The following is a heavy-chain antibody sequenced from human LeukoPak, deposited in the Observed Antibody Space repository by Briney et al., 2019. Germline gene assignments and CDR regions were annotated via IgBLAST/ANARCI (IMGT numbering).Heavy chain of an antibody. Sequence: PSETLSLTCSVSGGSMGTYYRTWVRQPPGKGLEWIGYIYYRGSTNYNPSLKSRVTISEDTAKNRFSLKLTSVTAADTAVYYCARHGAIPEYWGQGSLVIVSS. CDR3: ARHGAIPEY. CDR1: GGSMGTYY. CDR2: IYYRGST. J-gene: IGHJ4*02. V-gene: IGHV4-59*08. D-gene: IGHD2-21*01.